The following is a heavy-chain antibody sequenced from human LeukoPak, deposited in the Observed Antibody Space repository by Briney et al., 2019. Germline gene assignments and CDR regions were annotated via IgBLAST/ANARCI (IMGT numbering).Heavy chain of an antibody. CDR2: ITWNGGDK. CDR3: GRDLGYYFDSSGGRTIDY. V-gene: IGHV3-9*01. Sequence: GRSLRLSCAASGFTFENYAMHWVRQAPGKGLEWVSGITWNGGDKGYADSVKGRFTVSRDNAKNSLYLQMNSLRTEDTAFYYCGRDLGYYFDSSGGRTIDYWGQGTLVTVSS. J-gene: IGHJ4*02. D-gene: IGHD3-22*01. CDR1: GFTFENYA.